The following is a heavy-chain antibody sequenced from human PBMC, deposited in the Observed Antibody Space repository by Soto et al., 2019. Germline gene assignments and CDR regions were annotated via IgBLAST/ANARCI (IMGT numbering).Heavy chain of an antibody. D-gene: IGHD4-4*01. CDR3: ARQGTSNYDYYYNYMDV. Sequence: SETLSLTCTVSGGSISSYYWSWIRQPPGKGLEWIGYIYYSGSTNYNPSLKSRVTISVDTSKNQFSLKLSSVTAADTAVYYCARQGTSNYDYYYNYMDVWGKGTTVTVSS. CDR2: IYYSGST. J-gene: IGHJ6*03. CDR1: GGSISSYY. V-gene: IGHV4-59*01.